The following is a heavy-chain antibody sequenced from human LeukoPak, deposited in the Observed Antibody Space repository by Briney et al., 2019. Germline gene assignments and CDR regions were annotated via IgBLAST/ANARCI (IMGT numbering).Heavy chain of an antibody. D-gene: IGHD3-9*01. CDR1: GGSFSGYY. CDR2: TNHSRST. J-gene: IGHJ3*02. Sequence: PSETLSLTCVVYGGSFSGYYWSWIRQPPGKGLEWIGDTNHSRSTSHNPSLKSRVTISVDTSKNQVSLKLSSVTAADTAVYYCARQLYYDILTGYYAFDIWGQGALVTVSS. CDR3: ARQLYYDILTGYYAFDI. V-gene: IGHV4-34*01.